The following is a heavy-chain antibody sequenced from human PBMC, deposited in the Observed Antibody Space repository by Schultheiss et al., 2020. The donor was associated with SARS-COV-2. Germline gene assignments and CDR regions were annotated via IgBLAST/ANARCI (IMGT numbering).Heavy chain of an antibody. V-gene: IGHV3-11*04. CDR3: ARDPRNRLRYGGNSERGGY. Sequence: GESLKISCAASGFTFSDYYMSWIRQAPGKGLEWISYIISSGSSMKYADSVRGRFTISRDNAKNSLYLQMNSLRAEDTAVYYCARDPRNRLRYGGNSERGGYWGQGTLVTVSS. CDR2: IISSGSSM. CDR1: GFTFSDYY. J-gene: IGHJ4*02. D-gene: IGHD4-23*01.